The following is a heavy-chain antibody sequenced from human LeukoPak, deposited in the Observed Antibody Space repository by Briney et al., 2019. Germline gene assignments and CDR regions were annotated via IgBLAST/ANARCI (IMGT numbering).Heavy chain of an antibody. CDR1: GFTFSSYA. V-gene: IGHV3-30-3*01. D-gene: IGHD6-19*01. CDR3: ARVPQMWLVWFDY. CDR2: ISYDGSNK. J-gene: IGHJ4*02. Sequence: GGSLRLSCAASGFTFSSYAMHWVRQAPGKGLEWVAVISYDGSNKYYADSVKGRFTISRDNSKNTLYLQMNSLRAGDTAVYYCARVPQMWLVWFDYWGQGTLVTVSS.